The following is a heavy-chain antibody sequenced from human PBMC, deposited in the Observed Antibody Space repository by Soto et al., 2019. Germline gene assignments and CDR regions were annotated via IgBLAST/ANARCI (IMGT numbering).Heavy chain of an antibody. CDR1: GASISSGGYY. J-gene: IGHJ1*01. Sequence: PSETLSLTCNVSGASISSGGYYWTWIRQHPEKGLVWIGYIYHTGSTFYNPSLQSRLSISVDTSENQFSLRLTSVTAADAAVYFCARTFSGNSGLDLWGQGTLVTVSS. V-gene: IGHV4-31*03. D-gene: IGHD1-1*01. CDR3: ARTFSGNSGLDL. CDR2: IYHTGST.